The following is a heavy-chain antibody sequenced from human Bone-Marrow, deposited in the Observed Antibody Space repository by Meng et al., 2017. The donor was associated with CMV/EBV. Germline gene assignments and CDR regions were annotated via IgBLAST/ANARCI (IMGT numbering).Heavy chain of an antibody. CDR3: ASPYQLQPERGGYGTGLDAFDI. CDR2: ISSSSSYI. J-gene: IGHJ3*02. CDR1: GFTFSSYS. D-gene: IGHD2-2*01. V-gene: IGHV3-21*01. Sequence: GESPKISCAASGFTFSSYSMNWVRQAPGKGLEWVSSISSSSSYIYYADSVKGRFNISRDNAKNSLYLQMNSLRAEDTAVYYCASPYQLQPERGGYGTGLDAFDIWGQGTMVTVSS.